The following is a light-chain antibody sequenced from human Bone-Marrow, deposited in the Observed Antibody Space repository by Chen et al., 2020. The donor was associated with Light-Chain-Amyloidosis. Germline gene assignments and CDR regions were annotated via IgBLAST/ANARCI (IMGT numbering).Light chain of an antibody. J-gene: IGKJ4*01. Sequence: ELVLTQSPGTLSLSPGEGANLSCRASQTISSNSLPWSQQKFGQAPRRLIYGSSSRATGIPDRFTGSGSGTDFTLTINRREPEDCAMYYWQQYGTSPLTFGGGTKVEIK. CDR2: GSS. V-gene: IGKV3-20*01. CDR1: QTISSNS. CDR3: QQYGTSPLT.